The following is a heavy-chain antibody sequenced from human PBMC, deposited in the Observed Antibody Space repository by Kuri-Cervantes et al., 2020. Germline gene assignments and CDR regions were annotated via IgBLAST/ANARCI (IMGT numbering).Heavy chain of an antibody. CDR2: ISNDGTNK. J-gene: IGHJ4*02. Sequence: GESLKISCEASGFTFSSYAMHWVRQAPGKGLEWVAVISNDGTNKYYADSVKGRFTISRDNSKNMLYLQMNSLRAEDTAVYYCAKELNYYDSSGYGPVWGQGTLVTVSS. V-gene: IGHV3-30-3*01. CDR3: AKELNYYDSSGYGPV. CDR1: GFTFSSYA. D-gene: IGHD3-22*01.